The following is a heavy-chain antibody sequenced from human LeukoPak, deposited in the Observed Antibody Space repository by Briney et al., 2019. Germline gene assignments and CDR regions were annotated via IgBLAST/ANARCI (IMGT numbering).Heavy chain of an antibody. J-gene: IGHJ3*02. CDR1: GYSISSGYY. V-gene: IGHV4-38-2*02. CDR2: IYHSGST. Sequence: SETLSLTCTVSGYSISSGYYWGWIRQPPGKGLEWIGSIYHSGSTYYNPSLKSRVTISVDTSKNQFSLKLSSVTAVDTAVYYCARGPVGGATYYDGDAFDIWGQGTMVTVSS. D-gene: IGHD1-26*01. CDR3: ARGPVGGATYYDGDAFDI.